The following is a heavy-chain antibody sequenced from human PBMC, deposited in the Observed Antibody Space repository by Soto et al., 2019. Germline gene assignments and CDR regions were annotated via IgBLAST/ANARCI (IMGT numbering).Heavy chain of an antibody. CDR1: GFTFSSYS. D-gene: IGHD4-17*01. Sequence: GSLRLSCAASGFTFSSYSMNWVRQAPGKGLEWIGEINHSGSTNYNPSLKSRVTISVDTSKNQFSLKLSSVTAADTAVYYCARYYGDYLPFDYWGQGTLVTVSS. CDR2: INHSGST. CDR3: ARYYGDYLPFDY. J-gene: IGHJ4*02. V-gene: IGHV4-34*01.